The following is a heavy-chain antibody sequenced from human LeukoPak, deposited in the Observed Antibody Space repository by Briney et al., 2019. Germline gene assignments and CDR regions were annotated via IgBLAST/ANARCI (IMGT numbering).Heavy chain of an antibody. CDR1: GFPFDDYA. D-gene: IGHD1-7*01. CDR2: ISWHSGRI. J-gene: IGHJ4*02. CDR3: PKDMNFLDY. V-gene: IGHV3-9*01. Sequence: QPGRCLRLSCAASGFPFDDYAMDWVRQAAGNGLEWVSCISWHSGRIAYADSAKGRFTIPRDNAKISLSLQMHSLRAEHTALYYCPKDMNFLDYWGQGTLLTLSS.